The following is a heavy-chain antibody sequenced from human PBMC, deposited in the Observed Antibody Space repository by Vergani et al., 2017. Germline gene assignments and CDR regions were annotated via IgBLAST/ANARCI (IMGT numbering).Heavy chain of an antibody. CDR1: GGSISAGYYF. V-gene: IGHV4-61*02. J-gene: IGHJ3*01. CDR3: ARRSGGYYSGGKVHPLRTAFDV. CDR2: ISASGNA. Sequence: QVQLQASGPGRVKPSQTLSLTCTMSGGSISAGYYFWSWIRQPAGKGLEWLGHISASGNASHSPSLKTRVSMSVDTSKNQFSLTVTSVTAADTAIYFCARRSGGYYSGGKVHPLRTAFDVWGQGTTVIVSS. D-gene: IGHD2-15*01.